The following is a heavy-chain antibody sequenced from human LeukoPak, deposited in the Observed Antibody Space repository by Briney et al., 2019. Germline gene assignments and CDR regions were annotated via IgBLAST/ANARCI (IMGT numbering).Heavy chain of an antibody. CDR2: ISAYNGNT. CDR3: ARDLGTRGWYNWFDP. CDR1: RYTFTSYG. V-gene: IGHV1-18*01. Sequence: EASVKVSCKASRYTFTSYGISWVRQAPGQGLEWMGWISAYNGNTNYAQKLQGRVTMTTDTSTSTADMELRSLRCDDTAVYYCARDLGTRGWYNWFDPWGQGTLVTVSS. J-gene: IGHJ5*02. D-gene: IGHD6-19*01.